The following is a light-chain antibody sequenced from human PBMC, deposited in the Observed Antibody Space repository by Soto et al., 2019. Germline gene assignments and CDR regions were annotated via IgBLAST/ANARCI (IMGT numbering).Light chain of an antibody. J-gene: IGKJ4*01. CDR1: QSISSW. V-gene: IGKV1-5*03. CDR2: KAS. CDR3: QQFNSFSYT. Sequence: DIQMTQSASTLCASVGDRVTITCRASQSISSWLAWYQQKPGKAPKLLIYKASSLESGVPSRFSGSGSGTEFTLTISSLQPDDFATYYCQQFNSFSYTFGGGTKVDIK.